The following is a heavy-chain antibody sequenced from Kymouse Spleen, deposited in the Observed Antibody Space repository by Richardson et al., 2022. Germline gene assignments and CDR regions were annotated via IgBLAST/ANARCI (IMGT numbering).Heavy chain of an antibody. J-gene: IGHJ4*02. Sequence: QVQLVESGGGVVQPGRSLRLSCAASGFTFSSYGMHWVRQAPGKGLEWVAVISYDGSNKYYADSVKGRFTISRDNSKNTLYLQMNSLRAEDTAVYYCAKDGGIAVAGTHFDYWGQGTLVTVSS. CDR1: GFTFSSYG. V-gene: IGHV3-30*18. D-gene: IGHD6-19*01. CDR3: AKDGGIAVAGTHFDY. CDR2: ISYDGSNK.